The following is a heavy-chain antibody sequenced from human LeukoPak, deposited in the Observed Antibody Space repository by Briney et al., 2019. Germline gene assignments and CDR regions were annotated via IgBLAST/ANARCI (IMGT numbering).Heavy chain of an antibody. CDR2: INPNSGAT. CDR1: GYTFTGYF. Sequence: ASVKVSCKASGYTFTGYFIHWVRQAPGQGLEWMGWINPNSGATNYAQNFQGRVTMTRDTSISTAYMELSSLRSEDTAVYYCASLGYYYDSSGYYPTDYWGQGTLVTVSS. V-gene: IGHV1-2*02. CDR3: ASLGYYYDSSGYYPTDY. J-gene: IGHJ4*02. D-gene: IGHD3-22*01.